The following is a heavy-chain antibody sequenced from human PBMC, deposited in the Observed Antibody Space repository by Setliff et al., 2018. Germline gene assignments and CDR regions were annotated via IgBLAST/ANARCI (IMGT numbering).Heavy chain of an antibody. CDR1: VGSISSYY. CDR2: IYYSGST. J-gene: IGHJ4*02. CDR3: ARLRGAFDY. D-gene: IGHD3-16*01. V-gene: IGHV4-59*01. Sequence: SETLSLTCTVSVGSISSYYWSWIRQPPGKRLEWIGYIYYSGSTNYNPSLESRVTISVDTSKNQFSLRLNSATAADTAVYYCARLRGAFDYWGQGTLVTAPQ.